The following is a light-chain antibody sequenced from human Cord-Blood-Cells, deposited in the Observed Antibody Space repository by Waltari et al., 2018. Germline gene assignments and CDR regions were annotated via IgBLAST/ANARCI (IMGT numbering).Light chain of an antibody. CDR1: SSDVGGYNY. CDR3: SSYTSSSTVV. Sequence: QSALTQPASVSGSTGQSITISCTGTSSDVGGYNYVSLYQQHPGKAPKLMIYDVSNRPSGVSNLSSGSNSGNTAPLTISGLQAEDEADYYCSSYTSSSTVVFGGVTKLTVL. V-gene: IGLV2-14*01. J-gene: IGLJ2*01. CDR2: DVS.